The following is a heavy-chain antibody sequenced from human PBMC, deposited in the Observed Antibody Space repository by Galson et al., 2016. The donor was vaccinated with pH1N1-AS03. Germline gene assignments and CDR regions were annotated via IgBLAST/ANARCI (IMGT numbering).Heavy chain of an antibody. D-gene: IGHD3-10*01. J-gene: IGHJ5*02. CDR1: GYTFTKYA. Sequence: SVKVSCKASGYTFTKYAIHWVRQAPGQRPEWMGWINVGNGNTKYSQKFQGRVTITRDSSAHTAYMELSRLRSEDTSVFYCARDPYYGPGTYSDGVLTWCDPWGQGTLVTGSS. CDR2: INVGNGNT. V-gene: IGHV1-3*01. CDR3: ARDPYYGPGTYSDGVLTWCDP.